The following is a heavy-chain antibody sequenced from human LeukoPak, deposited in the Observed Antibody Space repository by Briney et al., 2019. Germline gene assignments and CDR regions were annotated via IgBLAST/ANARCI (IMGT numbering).Heavy chain of an antibody. CDR1: GGSFSGYY. V-gene: IGHV4-34*01. Sequence: PSETLSLTCAVYGGSFSGYYWSWIRQPPGKGLEWIGYIYHSGSINYKSSLKSRVTMSRDTSKNQLSLRLSSVTAADTAVYYCARGQEYYDFWSGYRYYFDYWGQGTLVTVSS. CDR3: ARGQEYYDFWSGYRYYFDY. J-gene: IGHJ4*02. CDR2: IYHSGSI. D-gene: IGHD3-3*01.